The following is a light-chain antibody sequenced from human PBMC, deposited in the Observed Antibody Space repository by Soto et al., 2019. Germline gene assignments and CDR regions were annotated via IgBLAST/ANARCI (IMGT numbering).Light chain of an antibody. CDR1: SSDVGGYNY. CDR2: DVS. V-gene: IGLV2-14*01. Sequence: QSVLPQPASVSGSPGQSITISCTGTSSDVGGYNYVSWYQQHPGKAPKLMIYDVSDRPSGVSNRFSGSKSGNTASLTISGLQAEDEADYYCSSYTSSSNLYVFGTGTKVTVL. J-gene: IGLJ1*01. CDR3: SSYTSSSNLYV.